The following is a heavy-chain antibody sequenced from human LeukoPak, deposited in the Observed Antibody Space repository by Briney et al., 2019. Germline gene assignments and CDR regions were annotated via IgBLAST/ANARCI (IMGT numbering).Heavy chain of an antibody. D-gene: IGHD3-16*01. CDR3: ARSSYGARRPQSRWLSY. CDR2: INPNSGGT. CDR1: GYTFTGYY. Sequence: ASVKVSCKASGYTFTGYYMHWVRQAPGQGLEWMGWINPNSGGTNYAQKFQGRVTMTRDTSISTAYMELSRLRSDDTAVYYCARSSYGARRPQSRWLSYWGQGTLVTVSS. V-gene: IGHV1-2*02. J-gene: IGHJ4*02.